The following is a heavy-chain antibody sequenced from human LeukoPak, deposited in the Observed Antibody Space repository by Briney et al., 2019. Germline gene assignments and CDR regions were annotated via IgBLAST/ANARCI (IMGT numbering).Heavy chain of an antibody. CDR1: GFMFRTYE. CDR2: ITSSANTI. D-gene: IGHD2-2*01. CDR3: AKDRDYCSSTSCYLGPFDY. J-gene: IGHJ4*02. Sequence: GGSLRLSCKASGFMFRTYEMNWVRQAPGKGLECVSYITSSANTIYYADSVKGRFTISRDNAKNSLYLQMNSLRAEDTAVYYCAKDRDYCSSTSCYLGPFDYWGQGTLVTVSS. V-gene: IGHV3-48*03.